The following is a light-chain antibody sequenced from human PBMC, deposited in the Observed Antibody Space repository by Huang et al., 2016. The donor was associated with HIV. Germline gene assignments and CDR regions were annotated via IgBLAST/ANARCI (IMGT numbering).Light chain of an antibody. CDR1: QSISNY. J-gene: IGKJ5*01. Sequence: DIQMTQSPSSLSASVGDRVTITCRASQSISNYLNWYRQTPGRAPKLLLSATSTLKSGVPSRFSGSASGTDFTLTISSLQPEDFATYYCQQSYTTPITFGQGTRLEIK. V-gene: IGKV1-39*01. CDR2: ATS. CDR3: QQSYTTPIT.